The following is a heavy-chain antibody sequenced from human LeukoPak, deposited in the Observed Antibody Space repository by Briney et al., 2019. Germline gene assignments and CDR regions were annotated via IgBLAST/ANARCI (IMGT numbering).Heavy chain of an antibody. J-gene: IGHJ4*02. Sequence: ASVKVSCKASGYTFTSYYMHWVRQAPGQGLEWMGIINPSGGSTSYAQKFQGRVTMTRDTSISTAYMELSRLRSDDTAVYYCARGPMTTGFAYWGQGTLVTVSS. CDR2: INPSGGST. CDR1: GYTFTSYY. CDR3: ARGPMTTGFAY. V-gene: IGHV1-46*01. D-gene: IGHD4-17*01.